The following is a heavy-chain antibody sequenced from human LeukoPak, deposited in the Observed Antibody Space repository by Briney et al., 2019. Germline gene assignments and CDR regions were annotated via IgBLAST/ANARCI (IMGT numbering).Heavy chain of an antibody. CDR3: ATSPRRALANWFDP. J-gene: IGHJ5*02. D-gene: IGHD3-3*02. CDR1: GGXISSGGYY. CDR2: IYYSGST. Sequence: SETLSLTCTVSGGXISSGGYYWSWIRQHPGMGLEWIGYIYYSGSTNYNPSLKSRVTISVDTSKNQFSLKLSSVTAADTAVYYCATSPRRALANWFDPWGQGTLVTVSS. V-gene: IGHV4-61*08.